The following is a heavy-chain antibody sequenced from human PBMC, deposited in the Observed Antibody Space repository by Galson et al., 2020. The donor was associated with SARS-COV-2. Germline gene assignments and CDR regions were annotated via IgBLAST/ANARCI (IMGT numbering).Heavy chain of an antibody. D-gene: IGHD6-19*01. CDR1: GFTFNTYT. J-gene: IGHJ4*02. CDR3: TKDQGILGWANEY. Sequence: GESLKIPCAASGFTFNTYTMRWVREAPGKGLEWVSAITGSGGTTWDADSVKGRFTISRDNSKNTLYLQMNSLRVEDTAIYYCTKDQGILGWANEYWGRGTLVTVSS. V-gene: IGHV3-23*01. CDR2: ITGSGGTT.